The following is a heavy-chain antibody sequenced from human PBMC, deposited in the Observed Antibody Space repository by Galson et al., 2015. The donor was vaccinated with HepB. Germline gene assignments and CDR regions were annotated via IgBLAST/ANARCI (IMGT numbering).Heavy chain of an antibody. CDR2: IYYSGST. CDR1: GGSISSGGYY. J-gene: IGHJ6*03. CDR3: ARSGYSYGPDYYYYYMDI. V-gene: IGHV4-31*03. Sequence: LTCTVSGGSISSGGYYWSWIRQHPGKGLEWIGYIYYSGSTYYNPSLQSRCIISVDTSKDQFSLKLSSVTAADTAVYYCARSGYSYGPDYYYYYMDIWGEGTTVTVSS. D-gene: IGHD5-18*01.